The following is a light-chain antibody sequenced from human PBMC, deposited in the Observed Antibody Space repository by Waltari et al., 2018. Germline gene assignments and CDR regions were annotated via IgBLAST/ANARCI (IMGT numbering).Light chain of an antibody. V-gene: IGKV1-33*01. J-gene: IGKJ4*01. CDR3: QHYKNVPLT. Sequence: DIQITQAPSSLSASVGDRVNITCQASQDIDKNLNWFQQKPGKAPKVLIYDASNVRTGVPLRFSGSGSGTHFTLTINSLQPEDTATYYCQHYKNVPLTFGGGTKVEIK. CDR1: QDIDKN. CDR2: DAS.